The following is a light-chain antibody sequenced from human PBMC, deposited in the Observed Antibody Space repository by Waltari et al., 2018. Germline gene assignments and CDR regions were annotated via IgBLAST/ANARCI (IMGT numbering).Light chain of an antibody. CDR3: QHHNNWPPRWT. CDR2: GAS. CDR1: QSVSSK. Sequence: EIVMTQSPATLSVSPGERATLSCRASQSVSSKLAWYQQKPGQAPRRLISGASTRATVVPARFSGSVSGPEYILTISSLQSEDFAVYYCQHHNNWPPRWTFGQGTKVEIK. J-gene: IGKJ1*01. V-gene: IGKV3-15*01.